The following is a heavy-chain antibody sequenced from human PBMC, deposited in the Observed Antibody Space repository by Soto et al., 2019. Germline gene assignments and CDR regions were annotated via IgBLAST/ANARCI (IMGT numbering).Heavy chain of an antibody. Sequence: GASVKVSCKTSGYTFNTYGINWVRQVPGQGLELMGWISAYDGKTTYAEKFQGRVTMTTDTSTSTAYMELRSLRSDDTAIYYCARDPHEFWTSYWFDPWGQGTPVTVSS. CDR1: GYTFNTYG. D-gene: IGHD3-3*01. CDR3: ARDPHEFWTSYWFDP. V-gene: IGHV1-18*01. CDR2: ISAYDGKT. J-gene: IGHJ5*02.